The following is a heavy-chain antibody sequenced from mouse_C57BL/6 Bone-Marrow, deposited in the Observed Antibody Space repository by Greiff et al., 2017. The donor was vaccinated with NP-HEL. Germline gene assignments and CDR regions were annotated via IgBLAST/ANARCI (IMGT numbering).Heavy chain of an antibody. J-gene: IGHJ3*01. CDR3: ALKLRREGEWFAY. Sequence: QVQLQQPGAELVMPGASVKLSCKASGYTFTSYWMHWVKQRPGQGLEWIGELDPSDSYTNYNQKFKGKSTLTVDKSSSTAYMQLSSLTSEDSAVYYCALKLRREGEWFAYWGQGTLLTVSA. CDR2: LDPSDSYT. D-gene: IGHD4-1*01. CDR1: GYTFTSYW. V-gene: IGHV1-69*01.